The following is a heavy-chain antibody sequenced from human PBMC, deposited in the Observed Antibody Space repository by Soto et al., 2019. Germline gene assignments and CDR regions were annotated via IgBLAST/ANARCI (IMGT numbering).Heavy chain of an antibody. CDR3: ARHGRLLNLPTQRWFDP. CDR1: GGTFSSYA. J-gene: IGHJ5*02. Sequence: SVKLSCKASGGTFSSYAISWLRHAPRQGLEWMGGMIPIFGTANYAQKFQGRVTITADESTSTAYMELSSLRSEDTALYYCARHGRLLNLPTQRWFDPWAREPWSPSPQ. CDR2: MIPIFGTA. V-gene: IGHV1-69*13. D-gene: IGHD5-18*01.